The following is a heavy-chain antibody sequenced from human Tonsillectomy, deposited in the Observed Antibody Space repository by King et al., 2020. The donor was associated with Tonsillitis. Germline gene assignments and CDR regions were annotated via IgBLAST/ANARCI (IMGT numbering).Heavy chain of an antibody. CDR3: AREGTSSAFDY. V-gene: IGHV1-69*09. Sequence: VQLVESGAGVKKPGSSVKVSCKASGGTFSSYAISWVRQAPGQGLEWMARISPILGIANYAQKFQDKVTITADKSTNTAYLELSSLRSEETAVYYCAREGTSSAFDYWGQGTLVTVSS. D-gene: IGHD2/OR15-2a*01. CDR2: ISPILGIA. CDR1: GGTFSSYA. J-gene: IGHJ4*02.